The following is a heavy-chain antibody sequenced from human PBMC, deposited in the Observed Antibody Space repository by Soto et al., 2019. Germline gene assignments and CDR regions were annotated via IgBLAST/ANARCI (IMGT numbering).Heavy chain of an antibody. CDR2: ISASGGST. V-gene: IGHV3-23*01. CDR3: AKDHDYDFLLGSVRFAP. Sequence: GGSLRLSCAASGFTFSSYAMSWVRQAPGKGLEWVSAISASGGSTYYADSVKGRFTISRDNSKNTLYLQMNSLRAEDTAVYYCAKDHDYDFLLGSVRFAPGGQGPLVTVS. D-gene: IGHD3-3*01. CDR1: GFTFSSYA. J-gene: IGHJ5*02.